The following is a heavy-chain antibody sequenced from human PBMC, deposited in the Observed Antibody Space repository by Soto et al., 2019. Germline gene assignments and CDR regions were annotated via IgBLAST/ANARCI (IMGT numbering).Heavy chain of an antibody. D-gene: IGHD6-13*01. CDR1: GFTFSSYA. J-gene: IGHJ1*01. CDR3: AKEVLEYSSSRYREYLQH. V-gene: IGHV3-30*04. CDR2: ISYDGSNK. Sequence: GGSLRLSCAASGFTFSSYAMHWVRQAPGKGLEWVAVISYDGSNKYYADSVKGRFTISRDNSKNTLNLQMNSLRAEDTAVYYCAKEVLEYSSSRYREYLQHSGQATLVTLSS.